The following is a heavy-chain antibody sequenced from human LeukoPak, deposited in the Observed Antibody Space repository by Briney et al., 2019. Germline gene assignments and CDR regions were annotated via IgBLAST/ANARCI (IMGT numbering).Heavy chain of an antibody. CDR2: INTNTGNP. CDR3: ARIPAPSYSGSYYFDY. CDR1: GYTFTSYA. J-gene: IGHJ4*02. Sequence: ASVTVSCKASGYTFTSYAMNWVRQAPGQGLEWMGWINTNTGNPTYAQGFTGRFVFSLDTSVSTAYLQISSLKAEDTAVYYCARIPAPSYSGSYYFDYWGQGTLVTVSS. V-gene: IGHV7-4-1*02. D-gene: IGHD1-26*01.